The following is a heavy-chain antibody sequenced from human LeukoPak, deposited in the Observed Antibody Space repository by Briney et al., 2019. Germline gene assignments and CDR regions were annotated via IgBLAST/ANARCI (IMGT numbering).Heavy chain of an antibody. Sequence: GGSLRLSCAASGFTFSSYSMNWVRQAPGKGLEWVSSISSSSSYIYYADSVKGRFTISRDNAKNSLYLQMNSLRAEDTAVYYCARLVPGATGGAFDIWGQGTMVTVSS. J-gene: IGHJ3*02. CDR2: ISSSSSYI. V-gene: IGHV3-21*01. CDR3: ARLVPGATGGAFDI. CDR1: GFTFSSYS. D-gene: IGHD1-26*01.